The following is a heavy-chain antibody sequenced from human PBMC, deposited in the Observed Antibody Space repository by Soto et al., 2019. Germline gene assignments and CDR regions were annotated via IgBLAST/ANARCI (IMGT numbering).Heavy chain of an antibody. CDR1: GGSIRSYY. CDR3: ARRYSSSFDY. CDR2: IYYSGST. Sequence: SETLSLTCTVFGGSIRSYYWSWIRQPPGKGLEWIGYIYYSGSTNYNPSLKSRVTISVDTSKNQFSLKLSSVTAADTAVYYCARRYSSSFDYWGQGTLVTVSS. V-gene: IGHV4-59*08. D-gene: IGHD6-13*01. J-gene: IGHJ4*02.